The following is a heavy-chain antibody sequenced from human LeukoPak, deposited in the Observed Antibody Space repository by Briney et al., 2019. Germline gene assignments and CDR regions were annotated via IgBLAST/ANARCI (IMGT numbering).Heavy chain of an antibody. CDR2: ISGSGGST. CDR1: GFTFSSYA. V-gene: IGHV3-23*01. D-gene: IGHD4-17*01. CDR3: AKDYGDYVLSLFDY. J-gene: IGHJ4*02. Sequence: TGGSLRLSCAASGFTFSSYAMSWVRQAPGKGLEWVSAISGSGGSTYYADSVKGRFTISRDNSKNTLYLQMNSLRAEDTAVYYCAKDYGDYVLSLFDYWGQGTLVTVSS.